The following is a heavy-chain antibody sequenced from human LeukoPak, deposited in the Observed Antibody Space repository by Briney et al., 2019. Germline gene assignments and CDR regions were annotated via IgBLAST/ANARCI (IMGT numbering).Heavy chain of an antibody. CDR1: GFTFSSYG. J-gene: IGHJ3*02. D-gene: IGHD1-1*01. V-gene: IGHV3-33*01. Sequence: GRSLRLSCAASGFTFSSYGMHWVRQAPGKGLEWVAVIWYDGSNKYYADSVKGRFTISRDNSKNTLYLQMNRLRAEDTAVYYCARDCLESQSNAFDMWGQGTQVTVSS. CDR2: IWYDGSNK. CDR3: ARDCLESQSNAFDM.